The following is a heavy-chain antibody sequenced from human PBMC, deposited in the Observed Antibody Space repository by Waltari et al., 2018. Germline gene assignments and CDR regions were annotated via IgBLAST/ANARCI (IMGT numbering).Heavy chain of an antibody. CDR3: AREQQLEGRFDP. J-gene: IGHJ5*02. Sequence: QVQLQESGPGLVKPSETLSLTCTVSGGSISSYYWSWIRQPPGKGLEWIGYIYTSGSTNYNPSLKSRVTISVDTSKNQFSLKLSSVTAADTAVYYCAREQQLEGRFDPWGQGTLVTVSS. D-gene: IGHD6-13*01. CDR2: IYTSGST. CDR1: GGSISSYY. V-gene: IGHV4-4*09.